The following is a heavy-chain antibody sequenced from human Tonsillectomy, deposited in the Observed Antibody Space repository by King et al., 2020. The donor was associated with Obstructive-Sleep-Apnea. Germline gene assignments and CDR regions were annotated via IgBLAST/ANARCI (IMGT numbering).Heavy chain of an antibody. V-gene: IGHV4-59*01. CDR3: ARGVVVPAAMDYYYYGMDV. D-gene: IGHD2-2*01. J-gene: IGHJ6*02. Sequence: QLQESGPGLVKPSETLSLTCTVSGGSISSYYWSWIRQPPGKGLEWIGYIYYSGSTNYNPSLKSRVTISVDTSKNQFSQKLSSVTAADTAVYYCARGVVVPAAMDYYYYGMDVWGQGTTVTVSS. CDR1: GGSISSYY. CDR2: IYYSGST.